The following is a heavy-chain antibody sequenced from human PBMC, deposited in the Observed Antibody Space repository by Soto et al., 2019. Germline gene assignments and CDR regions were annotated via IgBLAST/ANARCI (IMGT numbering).Heavy chain of an antibody. V-gene: IGHV3-23*01. D-gene: IGHD2-15*01. CDR3: AKEAFGKGVAVVFDY. CDR1: GFTFGDYA. CDR2: ISGSGGST. J-gene: IGHJ4*02. Sequence: EVQLLESGGGLVQPGGSLRLSCVASGFTFGDYAMSWVRQAPGKGLEWVSGISGSGGSTYYADSVKGRFTISRDNSKNTLYLQMNSLRAEDTAVYYWAKEAFGKGVAVVFDYWGQGTLVTVSS.